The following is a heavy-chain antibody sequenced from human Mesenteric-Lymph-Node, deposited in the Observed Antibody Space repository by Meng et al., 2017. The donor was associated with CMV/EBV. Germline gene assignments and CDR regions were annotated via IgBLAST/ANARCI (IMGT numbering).Heavy chain of an antibody. D-gene: IGHD3-3*01. V-gene: IGHV3-74*01. CDR1: GFTFSSYW. CDR2: INSDGSST. Sequence: GESLKISCAASGFTFSSYWMHWVRQAPGKGLVWVSRINSDGSSTSYADSVKGRFTISRDNAKNTLYLQMNSLRAEDTAVYYCARLGCYDFWSGCSEVWGQGTTVTVSS. CDR3: ARLGCYDFWSGCSEV. J-gene: IGHJ6*02.